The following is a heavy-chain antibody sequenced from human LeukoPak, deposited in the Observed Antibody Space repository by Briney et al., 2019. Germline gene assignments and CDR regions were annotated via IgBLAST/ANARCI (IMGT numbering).Heavy chain of an antibody. CDR3: ARLNGPLVGSFLC. CDR1: GYSISSGYY. J-gene: IGHJ4*02. CDR2: INHSGST. D-gene: IGHD2-8*02. V-gene: IGHV4-38-2*01. Sequence: PSETLSLTCAVSGYSISSGYYWGWIRQPPGKGLEWIGSINHSGSTYYNPSLKSRVTISVDTSKNQFSLKLSSVTAADTAVYYCARLNGPLVGSFLCWGQGTLVTVSS.